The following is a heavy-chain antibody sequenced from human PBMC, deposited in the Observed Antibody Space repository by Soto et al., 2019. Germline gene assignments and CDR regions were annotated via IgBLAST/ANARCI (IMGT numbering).Heavy chain of an antibody. Sequence: PGGSLRLSCAASGFSFSSYWMTWVRQAPGEGLEWVANIKQDGSEKFYVDSVKGRFTISRDNAKNSLYLQMNSLRAEDTAVYYCARGAGSYFRRVVGAFDIWGQGTMVTVSS. CDR2: IKQDGSEK. CDR1: GFSFSSYW. D-gene: IGHD3-10*01. J-gene: IGHJ3*02. V-gene: IGHV3-7*04. CDR3: ARGAGSYFRRVVGAFDI.